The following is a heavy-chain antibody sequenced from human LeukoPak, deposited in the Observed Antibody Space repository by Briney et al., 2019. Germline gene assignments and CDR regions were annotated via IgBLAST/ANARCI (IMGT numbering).Heavy chain of an antibody. CDR3: ARGALLFDY. CDR2: IKEDGSEK. J-gene: IGHJ4*02. Sequence: GGSLRLSCAASGFTFSNYWMSWVRQAPGKGLEWVANIKEDGSEKYYVDSVKGRFTISRDNAKNPLYLQMNSLRAEDTAVYYCARGALLFDYWGQGTLVTVSS. V-gene: IGHV3-7*01. CDR1: GFTFSNYW.